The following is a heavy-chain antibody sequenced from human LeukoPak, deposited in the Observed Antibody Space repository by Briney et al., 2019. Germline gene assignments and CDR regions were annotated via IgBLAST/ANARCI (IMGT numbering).Heavy chain of an antibody. D-gene: IGHD3-22*01. Sequence: GGSLRLSCAASGFTFTNYAMSWVRQAPGKGLEWVSTISGSGGSTYYADSVKGRFTISRDNSKNTLYLQMNSLRAEDTAVYYCAKYYYDSSGYYPYYFDYWGLGTLVTVSS. CDR3: AKYYYDSSGYYPYYFDY. CDR2: ISGSGGST. V-gene: IGHV3-23*01. CDR1: GFTFTNYA. J-gene: IGHJ4*02.